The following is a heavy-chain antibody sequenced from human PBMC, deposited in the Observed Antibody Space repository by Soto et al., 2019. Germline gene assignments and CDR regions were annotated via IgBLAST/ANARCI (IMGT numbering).Heavy chain of an antibody. CDR3: ARAARGIRSGYYYYYGMDG. Sequence: QVQLVQSGAEVKKPGSSVKVSCKASGGTFSSYAISWVRQAPGQGLEWVGGIIPIFGTANYAQKFQGRVTMTADESTSTAYMELSSLRSEDTAVYYCARAARGIRSGYYYYYGMDGWGQGTTVTVSS. CDR1: GGTFSSYA. J-gene: IGHJ6*02. V-gene: IGHV1-69*01. D-gene: IGHD3-3*01. CDR2: IIPIFGTA.